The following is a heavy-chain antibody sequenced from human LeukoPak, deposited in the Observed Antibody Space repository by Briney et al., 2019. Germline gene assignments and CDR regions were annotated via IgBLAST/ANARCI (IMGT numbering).Heavy chain of an antibody. CDR3: AKDRTVTGRGIDY. CDR1: GFTVSSNY. CDR2: IYSGGTT. V-gene: IGHV3-53*01. D-gene: IGHD4-17*01. Sequence: PGGSLRLSCAASGFTVSSNYMSWVRQAPGKGLEWVSVIYSGGTTYYADSVKGRFTISRDNSKNTLYLQMNSLRAEDTAVCYCAKDRTVTGRGIDYWGQGTLVTVSS. J-gene: IGHJ4*02.